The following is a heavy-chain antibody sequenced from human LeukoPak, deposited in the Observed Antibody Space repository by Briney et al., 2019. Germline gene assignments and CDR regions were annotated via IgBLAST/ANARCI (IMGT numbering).Heavy chain of an antibody. V-gene: IGHV1-2*02. CDR2: INPNSGGT. J-gene: IGHJ5*02. CDR1: GYTFTGYY. Sequence: ASVKVSCKASGYTFTGYYMHWVRQAPGQGLEWMGWINPNSGGTNYAQKFQGRVTMTRDTSISTAYMELSSLRSDDTAVYYCARDGFRYFGSGSYYVGSWFDPWGQGTPVTVSS. D-gene: IGHD3-10*01. CDR3: ARDGFRYFGSGSYYVGSWFDP.